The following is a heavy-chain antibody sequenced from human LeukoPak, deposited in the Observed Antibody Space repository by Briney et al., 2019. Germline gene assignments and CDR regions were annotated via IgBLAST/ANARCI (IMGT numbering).Heavy chain of an antibody. D-gene: IGHD3-22*01. CDR3: ARQYYYDSILH. Sequence: SETLSLTCTVSGGSVSSGSYYWSWIRQPPGKGLEWIGYIYYSGSTNYNPSLKSRVTISVDTSKNQFSLKLSSVTAADTAVYYCARQYYYDSILHWGQGTLVTVSS. J-gene: IGHJ4*02. V-gene: IGHV4-61*01. CDR2: IYYSGST. CDR1: GGSVSSGSYY.